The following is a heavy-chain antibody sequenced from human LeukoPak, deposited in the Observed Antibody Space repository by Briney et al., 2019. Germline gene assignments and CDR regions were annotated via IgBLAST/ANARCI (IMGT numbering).Heavy chain of an antibody. CDR3: ARGGTLFTYFDS. CDR1: GGSTSDYY. CDR2: IYYTGNT. V-gene: IGHV4-4*07. D-gene: IGHD3-10*02. J-gene: IGHJ4*02. Sequence: SETLSLTCSVSGGSTSDYYWNWIRQPAGQGLEWLGRIYYTGNTAYNPSLESRLTMSLDTAKNQFSLKVASVTAADTAVYYCARGGTLFTYFDSWGQGTLVTVSS.